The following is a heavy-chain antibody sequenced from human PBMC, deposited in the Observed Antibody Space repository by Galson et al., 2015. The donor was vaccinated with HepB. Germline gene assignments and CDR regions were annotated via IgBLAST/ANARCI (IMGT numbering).Heavy chain of an antibody. Sequence: PALVKPTQTLTLTCTFSGFSLRTSGMCVSWIRQPPGKALEWLARIDWDDDKYYSISLKTRLTISKDTSKNQVVLTMTNMDPVDTATYYCARTTTVHTAFDIWGQGTMVTVSS. CDR1: GFSLRTSGMC. V-gene: IGHV2-70*11. D-gene: IGHD4-17*01. CDR2: IDWDDDK. J-gene: IGHJ3*02. CDR3: ARTTTVHTAFDI.